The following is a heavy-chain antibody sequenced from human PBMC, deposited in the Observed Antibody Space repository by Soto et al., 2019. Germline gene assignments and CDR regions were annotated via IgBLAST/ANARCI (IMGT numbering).Heavy chain of an antibody. J-gene: IGHJ4*02. V-gene: IGHV1-18*04. CDR2: ISAYNGNT. CDR3: ARSVGYYYDSSGYSRVGYFDY. Sequence: ASVKVSCKASGYTFTSYGNSWERQAPGQGLEWMGWISAYNGNTNYAQKLQGRVTMTTDTSTSTAYMELRSLRSDDTAVYYCARSVGYYYDSSGYSRVGYFDYWGQGTLVAVSS. D-gene: IGHD3-22*01. CDR1: GYTFTSYG.